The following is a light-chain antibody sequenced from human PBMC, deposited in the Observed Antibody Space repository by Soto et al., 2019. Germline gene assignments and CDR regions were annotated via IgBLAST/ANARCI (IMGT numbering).Light chain of an antibody. Sequence: QSALIQPRSVSGSPGQSITISCTGTRRDLGGYNYVSWYQQHPGKAPKLMIYDVNRRPSGVPDRFSGSKSGNTASLTISGLQAEDEADYYCCSFAGSYTVFGGGTKLTVL. J-gene: IGLJ2*01. CDR2: DVN. CDR3: CSFAGSYTV. CDR1: RRDLGGYNY. V-gene: IGLV2-11*01.